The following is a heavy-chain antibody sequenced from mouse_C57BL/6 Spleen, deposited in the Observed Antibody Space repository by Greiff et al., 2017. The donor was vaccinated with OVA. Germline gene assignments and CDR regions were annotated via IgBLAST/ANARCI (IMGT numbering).Heavy chain of an antibody. CDR3: ARGELGAMDY. Sequence: EVQLQESGPGLVKPSQSLSLTCSVTGYPITSGYYWNWIRQFPGNKLEWMGYISYDGSNNYNPSLKNRISITRDTSKNQFFLKLNSVTTEDTATYYCARGELGAMDYWGQGTSVTVSS. D-gene: IGHD4-1*01. CDR2: ISYDGSN. CDR1: GYPITSGYY. J-gene: IGHJ4*01. V-gene: IGHV3-6*01.